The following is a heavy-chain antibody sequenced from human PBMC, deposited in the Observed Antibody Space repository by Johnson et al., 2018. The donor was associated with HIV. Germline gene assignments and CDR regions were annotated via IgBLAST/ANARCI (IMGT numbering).Heavy chain of an antibody. CDR1: GFTFSSYA. CDR3: AKDSSYGTGWLSAFDI. Sequence: VQLVESGGGLVQPGGSLRLSCAASGFTFSSYAMHWVRQAPGKGLEWVSGIHGNSDGIGYEDSVKGRLSISRDNGKNSLYLQMNSLRPEDTALYYCAKDSSYGTGWLSAFDIWGHGTMVTVSS. V-gene: IGHV3-9*01. J-gene: IGHJ3*02. D-gene: IGHD6-19*01. CDR2: IHGNSDGI.